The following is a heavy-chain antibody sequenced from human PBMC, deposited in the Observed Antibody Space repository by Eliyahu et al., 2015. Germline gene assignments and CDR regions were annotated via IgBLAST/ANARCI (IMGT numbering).Heavy chain of an antibody. D-gene: IGHD2/OR15-2a*01. V-gene: IGHV3-21*01. J-gene: IGHJ4*02. CDR3: ARDRNYFDYGDY. Sequence: EVQLVESGGGLVKPGGSLRLSCAASGFTFSSYSMNWVRQAPGKGLEWVSSISSSSSYIYYADSVKGRFTISRDNAKNSLYLQMNSLRAEDTAVYYCARDRNYFDYGDYWGQGTLVTVSS. CDR2: ISSSSSYI. CDR1: GFTFSSYS.